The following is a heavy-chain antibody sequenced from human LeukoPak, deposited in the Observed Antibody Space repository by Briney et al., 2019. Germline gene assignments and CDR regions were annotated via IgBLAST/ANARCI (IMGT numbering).Heavy chain of an antibody. Sequence: SETLSLTCGVSGGSFSEFYWTWIRQPPGKGLEWIGEIKATGGTEYNPSLKSRVTMSGDASKNQFSLKLSSVTAADTAVYYCARGGYYYMDVWGKGTTVTVSS. CDR3: ARGGYYYMDV. CDR1: GGSFSEFY. J-gene: IGHJ6*03. CDR2: IKATGGT. V-gene: IGHV4-34*01.